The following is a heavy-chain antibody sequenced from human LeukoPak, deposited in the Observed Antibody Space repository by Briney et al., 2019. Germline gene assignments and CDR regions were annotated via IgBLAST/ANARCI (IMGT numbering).Heavy chain of an antibody. CDR1: GYTFTSYD. J-gene: IGHJ6*03. Sequence: ASVKVSCKASGYTFTSYDINWVRQATGQGLEWMGWMNPNSGNTGYAQKFQGRVTMTRNTSISTAYMELSSLRSEDTAVYYCARVSWATYYDILTGYPGPDYYYYYYMDVWGKGTTVTVSS. V-gene: IGHV1-8*01. CDR3: ARVSWATYYDILTGYPGPDYYYYYYMDV. D-gene: IGHD3-9*01. CDR2: MNPNSGNT.